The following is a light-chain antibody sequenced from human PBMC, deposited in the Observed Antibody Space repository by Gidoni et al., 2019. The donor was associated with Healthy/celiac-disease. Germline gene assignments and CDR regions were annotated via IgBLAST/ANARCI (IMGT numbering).Light chain of an antibody. CDR2: AAS. Sequence: DIQMTQSPSSLSASVGDRVTLTCRASQSLSSYLNWYQQKPGKAPKLLIYAASSLQSGVPSRFSGSGSGTDFTLTISSLQPEDFATYYCQQSYSTPLVTFXPXTKVDIK. J-gene: IGKJ3*01. CDR3: QQSYSTPLVT. V-gene: IGKV1-39*01. CDR1: QSLSSY.